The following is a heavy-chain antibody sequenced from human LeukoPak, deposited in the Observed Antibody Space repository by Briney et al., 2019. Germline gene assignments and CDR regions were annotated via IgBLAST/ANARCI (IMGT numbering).Heavy chain of an antibody. CDR2: LSGSGGST. CDR3: AKERDYGPADY. Sequence: GGSLRLSCAASRFTFNSYAMSWVRQSPGKGLEWVSGLSGSGGSTDYADSVKGRFTVSRDNSKNTLFLQMNSLRAEDTAIYYCAKERDYGPADYWGQGTLVTVSS. J-gene: IGHJ4*02. V-gene: IGHV3-23*01. D-gene: IGHD4/OR15-4a*01. CDR1: RFTFNSYA.